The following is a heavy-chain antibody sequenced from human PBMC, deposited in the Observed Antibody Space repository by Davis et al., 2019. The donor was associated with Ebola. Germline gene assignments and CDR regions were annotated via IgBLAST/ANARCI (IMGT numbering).Heavy chain of an antibody. D-gene: IGHD4-23*01. CDR1: GYTFTSYD. J-gene: IGHJ5*02. CDR2: MNPNGGNT. V-gene: IGHV1-8*01. Sequence: ASVPVSCKASGYTFTSYDNIWVRRATGQGLEWMGWMNPNGGNTGYAQKFQGRVTMSRNTSISTAYMELSSLRSEDTAVYYCTRGATVDNWFDPCGQGALVTVSS. CDR3: TRGATVDNWFDP.